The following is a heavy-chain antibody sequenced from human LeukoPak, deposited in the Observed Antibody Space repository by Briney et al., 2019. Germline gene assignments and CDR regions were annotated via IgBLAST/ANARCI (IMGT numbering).Heavy chain of an antibody. CDR2: INPNSGGT. V-gene: IGHV1-2*02. CDR1: GGTFSSYA. J-gene: IGHJ5*02. D-gene: IGHD4-11*01. Sequence: GASVKVSCKASGGTFSSYAISWVRQAPGQGLEWMGWINPNSGGTNYAQKFQGRVTMTRDTSISTAYMELSRLRSDDTAVYYCARGRYSNYGNWFDPWGQGTLVTVSS. CDR3: ARGRYSNYGNWFDP.